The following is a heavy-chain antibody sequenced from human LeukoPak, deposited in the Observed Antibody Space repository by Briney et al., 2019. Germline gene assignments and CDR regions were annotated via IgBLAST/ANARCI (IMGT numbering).Heavy chain of an antibody. J-gene: IGHJ4*02. D-gene: IGHD2-15*01. Sequence: HPGGSLRLSCAASGFTFSSYGMHWVRQAPGKGLEWVAFIRYDGSNKYYADSVKGRFTISRDNSKNTLYLQMNSLRAEDTAVYYCAKNLDCSGGSCYHPLLEYWGQGTLVTVSS. CDR2: IRYDGSNK. CDR3: AKNLDCSGGSCYHPLLEY. CDR1: GFTFSSYG. V-gene: IGHV3-30*02.